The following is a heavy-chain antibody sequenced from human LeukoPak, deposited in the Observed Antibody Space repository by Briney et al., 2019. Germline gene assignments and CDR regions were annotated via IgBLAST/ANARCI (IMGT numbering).Heavy chain of an antibody. D-gene: IGHD4-17*01. V-gene: IGHV3-23*01. CDR3: AKDPNGDYIGAFDF. CDR1: GLTFSSYA. J-gene: IGHJ3*01. Sequence: GGSLRLSCAASGLTFSSYAMMWLRQAPGKGLEWVSAIIGNGGWALYADSVKGRFTISRDNTKNTLYLQMSSLRAEDTAVYYCAKDPNGDYIGAFDFWGQGTMVTVSS. CDR2: IIGNGGWA.